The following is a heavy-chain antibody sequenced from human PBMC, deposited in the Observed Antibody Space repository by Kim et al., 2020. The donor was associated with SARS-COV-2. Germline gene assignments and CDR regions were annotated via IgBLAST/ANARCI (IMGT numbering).Heavy chain of an antibody. Sequence: SETLSLTCSVSGGSVSSGSQYWSWIRQPPGKGLEWIGYIYNTGSTNYNPSLKSRVTVPLDTSKNQFSLRLSSVTAADTAIYYCARVIVVVVGARRENLFDPWGKGTLVTVSS. CDR3: ARVIVVVVGARRENLFDP. CDR2: IYNTGST. CDR1: GGSVSSGSQY. J-gene: IGHJ5*02. V-gene: IGHV4-61*01. D-gene: IGHD2-15*01.